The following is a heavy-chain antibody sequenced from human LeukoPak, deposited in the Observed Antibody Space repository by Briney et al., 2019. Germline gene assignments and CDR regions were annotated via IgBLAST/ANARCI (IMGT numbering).Heavy chain of an antibody. Sequence: GGSLRLSCAGSGFTFSSYVMSWVRQAPGKGLEWVSIISGGGVKTYYADSVKGRFTISRDNSKNTLYLQMNSLRAEDTAVYYCAKRVPYSSSSVYFDNWGQGTLVTVSS. V-gene: IGHV3-23*01. D-gene: IGHD6-6*01. CDR2: ISGGGVKT. CDR1: GFTFSSYV. CDR3: AKRVPYSSSSVYFDN. J-gene: IGHJ4*02.